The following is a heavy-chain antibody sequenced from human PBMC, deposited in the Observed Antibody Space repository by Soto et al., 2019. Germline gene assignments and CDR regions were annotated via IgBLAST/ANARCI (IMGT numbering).Heavy chain of an antibody. V-gene: IGHV1-18*01. CDR1: GYNFDSYG. CDR3: VSAGFAAAGPGDY. Sequence: QVQLVQSGAEVRKPGASVTVSCKASGYNFDSYGINWVRQAPGQGLEWMGWITVRNGETNYAQRIQGRLTMTSETSTSTADMELMKLRSDDTATYYGVSAGFAAAGPGDYWGQAPRVAVPS. D-gene: IGHD6-13*01. J-gene: IGHJ4*02. CDR2: ITVRNGET.